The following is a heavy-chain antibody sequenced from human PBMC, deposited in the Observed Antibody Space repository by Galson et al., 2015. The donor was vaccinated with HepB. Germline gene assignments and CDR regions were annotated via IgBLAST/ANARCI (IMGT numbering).Heavy chain of an antibody. Sequence: ETLSLTCGVYGGAFSDYYWSWIRQPPGKGLEWIGEINHSGSINYNPSLKSRVTLSVDTSKNQFSLNLNSVTAADTAVYYCARGHNEFTMIAVVITGISFSFDPWGQGTLVTVSS. V-gene: IGHV4-34*01. D-gene: IGHD3-22*01. CDR1: GGAFSDYY. J-gene: IGHJ5*02. CDR2: INHSGSI. CDR3: ARGHNEFTMIAVVITGISFSFDP.